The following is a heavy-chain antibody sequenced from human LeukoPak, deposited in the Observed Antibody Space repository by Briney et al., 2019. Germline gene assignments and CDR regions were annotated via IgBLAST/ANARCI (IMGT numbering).Heavy chain of an antibody. CDR2: ISWNSGSI. Sequence: GGSLRRSCAASGFTFDDYAMHWVRQAPGKGLEWVSGISWNSGSIGYADSVKGRFTISRDNAKNSLYLQMNSLRAEDTALYYCARVRHYGSGSYGFDYWGQGTLVTVSS. J-gene: IGHJ4*02. D-gene: IGHD3-10*01. CDR3: ARVRHYGSGSYGFDY. CDR1: GFTFDDYA. V-gene: IGHV3-9*01.